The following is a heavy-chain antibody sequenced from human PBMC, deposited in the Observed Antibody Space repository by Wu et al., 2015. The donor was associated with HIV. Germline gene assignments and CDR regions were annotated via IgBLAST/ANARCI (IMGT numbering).Heavy chain of an antibody. CDR3: ARDRKWEFPDGCDV. CDR2: MSAYNRNN. D-gene: IGHD1-26*01. CDR1: DYTFSSFG. V-gene: IGHV1-18*01. Sequence: QIHLEQSGAEVKKPGASVKLSCKCSDYTFSSFGISWVRQAPGQGLEWMGWMSAYNRNNNYAQKFQGRVTMTTDTSTKTVYMELKRLTSDDTAVYFCARDRKWEFPDGCDVWAKGQRSPSLQ. J-gene: IGHJ3*01.